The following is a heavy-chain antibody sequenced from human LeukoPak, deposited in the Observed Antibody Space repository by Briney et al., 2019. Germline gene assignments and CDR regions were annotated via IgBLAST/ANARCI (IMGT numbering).Heavy chain of an antibody. CDR3: ARDLRAGAIFDY. D-gene: IGHD1-26*01. V-gene: IGHV4-38-2*02. CDR2: IYHSGST. J-gene: IGHJ4*02. CDR1: GYSISSGYY. Sequence: SETLSLTCTVSGYSISSGYYWGWIRQPPGKGLEWIGSIYHSGSTYYNPSLKSRVTISVDTSKNQFSLKLSSVTAADTAVYYCARDLRAGAIFDYWGQGTLVTVSS.